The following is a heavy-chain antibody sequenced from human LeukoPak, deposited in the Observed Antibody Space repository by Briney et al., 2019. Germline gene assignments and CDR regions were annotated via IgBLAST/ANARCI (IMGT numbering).Heavy chain of an antibody. CDR3: ARDNPSELLWFGELPD. J-gene: IGHJ4*02. D-gene: IGHD3-10*01. V-gene: IGHV3-74*01. CDR2: INSDGSST. Sequence: GGSLRLSCAASGFTFSSYWMHWVRQAPGKGLVWVSRINSDGSSTSYADSVKGRFTISRDNAKHTLYLQMNSLRAEDTAVYYCARDNPSELLWFGELPDWGQGTLVTVSS. CDR1: GFTFSSYW.